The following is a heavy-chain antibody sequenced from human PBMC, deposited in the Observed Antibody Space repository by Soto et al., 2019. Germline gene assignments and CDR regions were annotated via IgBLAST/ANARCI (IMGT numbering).Heavy chain of an antibody. CDR2: IYYSGST. V-gene: IGHV4-59*01. CDR1: GGSISNYY. CDR3: ARGEAAGYCFDP. Sequence: SETLSLTCTVSGGSISNYYWSWIRQPPGKGLEWIGYIYYSGSTNYNPSLKSRVTISVDTSKNQSSLKLTSVTAADTAVYYCARGEAAGYCFDPWGQGTGVTVS. J-gene: IGHJ5*02. D-gene: IGHD6-25*01.